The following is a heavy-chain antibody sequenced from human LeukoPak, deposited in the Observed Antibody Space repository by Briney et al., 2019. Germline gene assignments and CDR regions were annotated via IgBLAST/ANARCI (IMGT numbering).Heavy chain of an antibody. V-gene: IGHV5-51*01. J-gene: IGHJ1*01. CDR1: GYNFANYW. D-gene: IGHD2-15*01. Sequence: GESLKISCKGSGYNFANYWIGWVRQMPGKGLEWMGAIYVGDSTTRYSPSFQGQVTISADKSVSTAYLQWKSLEVSDSAMYYCGRLRGAVISGNVGYFWFWGQGTMVTVSS. CDR3: GRLRGAVISGNVGYFWF. CDR2: IYVGDSTT.